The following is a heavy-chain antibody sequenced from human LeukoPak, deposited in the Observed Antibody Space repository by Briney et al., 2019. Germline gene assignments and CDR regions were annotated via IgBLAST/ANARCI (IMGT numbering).Heavy chain of an antibody. D-gene: IGHD6-13*01. Sequence: SGTLSLTCAVYGGSFSGYYWSWIRQPPGKGLEWIGEINHSGSTNYNPSLKSRVTISVDTSKNQFSLKLSSVTAADTAVYYCARRQQLVRSRAFDIWGQGTMVTVSS. V-gene: IGHV4-34*01. CDR1: GGSFSGYY. J-gene: IGHJ3*02. CDR2: INHSGST. CDR3: ARRQQLVRSRAFDI.